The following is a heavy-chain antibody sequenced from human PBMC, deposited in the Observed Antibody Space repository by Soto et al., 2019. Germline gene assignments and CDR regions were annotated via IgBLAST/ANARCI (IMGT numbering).Heavy chain of an antibody. D-gene: IGHD2-2*01. CDR1: GGTFRTAA. CDR2: IMPVFRTP. Sequence: QVHLEQSGAEVKKPGSSVKVSCKASGGTFRTAAVSWVRQAPGQGLEWLGGIMPVFRTPDYAQKFQGRVTITADETKSTAYMELSGLRSDDTDVYYCERDKDRPQVGDNYYDILDVWGQGTTIPVSS. V-gene: IGHV1-69*12. J-gene: IGHJ6*02. CDR3: ERDKDRPQVGDNYYDILDV.